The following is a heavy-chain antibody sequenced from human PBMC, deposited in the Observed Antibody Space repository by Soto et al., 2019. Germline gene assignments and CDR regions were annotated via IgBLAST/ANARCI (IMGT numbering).Heavy chain of an antibody. CDR1: GFTFSGYA. CDR2: IAYDGSNE. D-gene: IGHD6-19*01. J-gene: IGHJ6*02. V-gene: IGHV3-30*03. Sequence: QVQLVESGGGVVQPGRSLRLSCAASGFTFSGYAMHWVRQAPGKGLEWVAVIAYDGSNEYYVDSVKGRFTISRDNSKNPLYLQMNSLRVEDTAVYYCARDRSSGSTSYYHYGMDVWGQGTTVTVSS. CDR3: ARDRSSGSTSYYHYGMDV.